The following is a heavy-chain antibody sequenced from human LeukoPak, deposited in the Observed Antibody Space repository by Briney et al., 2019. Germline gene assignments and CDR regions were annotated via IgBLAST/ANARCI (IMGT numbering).Heavy chain of an antibody. V-gene: IGHV4-39*01. CDR3: ARHGIVVVVTANLNIWFDP. D-gene: IGHD2-21*02. J-gene: IGHJ5*02. Sequence: SETLSLTCTVSVGSISSSSYYWGWIRQPPGKGLEWIGSIYYSGSTYYNPSLKSRVTISVDTSKNQFSLKLSSVTAAATAVYYCARHGIVVVVTANLNIWFDPWGQGTLVTVSS. CDR1: VGSISSSSYY. CDR2: IYYSGST.